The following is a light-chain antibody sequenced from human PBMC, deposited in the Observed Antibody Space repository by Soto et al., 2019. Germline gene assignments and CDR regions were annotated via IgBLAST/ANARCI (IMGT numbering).Light chain of an antibody. Sequence: QSALTQPASVSGSPGQSITISCTGSNSDIGAYNYVSWYQQHPGKAPRLIIFEVNDRPSGVSHRFSGSKSGNTASLTISGIQAEAAADYYCSSYTTSHTRVFGGGTKLTVL. CDR2: EVN. V-gene: IGLV2-14*01. CDR1: NSDIGAYNY. CDR3: SSYTTSHTRV. J-gene: IGLJ3*02.